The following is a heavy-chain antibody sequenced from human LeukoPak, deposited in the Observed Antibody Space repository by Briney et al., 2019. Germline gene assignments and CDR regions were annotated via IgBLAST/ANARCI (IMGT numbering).Heavy chain of an antibody. CDR2: ISYDGSNK. CDR3: ARVWGLNFDY. V-gene: IGHV3-30*19. CDR1: GFTFSSYG. Sequence: GGSLRLSCAASGFTFSSYGMHWVRQAPGKGLEWVAVISYDGSNKYYADSVKGRFTISRDNSKNTLYLQMNSLRAEDTAVYYCARVWGLNFDYWGQGTLVTVSS. J-gene: IGHJ4*02. D-gene: IGHD3-16*01.